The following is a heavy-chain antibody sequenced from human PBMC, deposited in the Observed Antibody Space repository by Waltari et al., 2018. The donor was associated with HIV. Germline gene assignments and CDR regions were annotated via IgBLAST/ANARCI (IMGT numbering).Heavy chain of an antibody. CDR1: GSILTELS. Sequence: QVQLVQSGAEVKKPGASVTVSCKVSGSILTELSIHWVRQAPGEGLEWMGGLDPEERETIYAQKFQGRVTMTEETSTDTTYMELSSLRSEDAAVYYCATTRQWLVHSGLDVWGQGTTVTVSS. V-gene: IGHV1-24*01. CDR2: LDPEERET. CDR3: ATTRQWLVHSGLDV. D-gene: IGHD6-19*01. J-gene: IGHJ6*02.